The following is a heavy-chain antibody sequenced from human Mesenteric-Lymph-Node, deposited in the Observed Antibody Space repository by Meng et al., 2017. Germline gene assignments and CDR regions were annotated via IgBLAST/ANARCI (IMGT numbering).Heavy chain of an antibody. CDR3: ARCIAVAYSPVDY. Sequence: SETLSLTCAVSGYSISSGYYWGWIRQPPGKGLEWIGSIYHSGSTYYNPSLKSRVTISLDTSKSQFSLNLSSVTAADTAVYYCARCIAVAYSPVDYWGQGTLVTVSS. D-gene: IGHD6-19*01. V-gene: IGHV4-38-2*01. CDR2: IYHSGST. CDR1: GYSISSGYY. J-gene: IGHJ4*02.